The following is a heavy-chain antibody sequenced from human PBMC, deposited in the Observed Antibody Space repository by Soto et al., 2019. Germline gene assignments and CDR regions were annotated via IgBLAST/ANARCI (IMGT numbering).Heavy chain of an antibody. Sequence: GGSLRLSCAASGFTFSNAWMSWVRQAPGKGLEWVGRIKSKTDGGTTDYAAPVKGRFTISRDDSKNTLYLQMNSLKTEDTAVYYCTTDRLEWLTDFDYWGQGTLVTVSS. CDR1: GFTFSNAW. J-gene: IGHJ4*02. CDR2: IKSKTDGGTT. V-gene: IGHV3-15*01. CDR3: TTDRLEWLTDFDY. D-gene: IGHD3-3*01.